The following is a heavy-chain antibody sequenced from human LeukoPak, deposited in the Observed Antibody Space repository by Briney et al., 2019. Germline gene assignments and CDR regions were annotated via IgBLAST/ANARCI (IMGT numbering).Heavy chain of an antibody. CDR1: GGTFSSYA. CDR2: IIPILGIA. CDR3: AKDPNIPPFDY. Sequence: SVKVSCKASGGTFSSYAISWVRQAPGQGLEWMGRIIPILGIANYAQKFQGRVTMTEDTSTDTAYMELSSLRAEDTAVYYCAKDPNIPPFDYWGQGTLVTVSS. J-gene: IGHJ4*02. D-gene: IGHD2-21*01. V-gene: IGHV1-69*04.